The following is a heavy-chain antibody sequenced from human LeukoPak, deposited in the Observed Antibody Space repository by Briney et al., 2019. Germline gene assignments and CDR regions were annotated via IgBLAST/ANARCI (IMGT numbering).Heavy chain of an antibody. D-gene: IGHD6-13*01. CDR1: GGSISSSSYY. J-gene: IGHJ4*02. V-gene: IGHV4-39*01. Sequence: PSETLSLTCTVSGGSISSSSYYWGWIRQPPGKGLEWIGSIYYSGSTYYNPSLKSRVTISVDTSKSQFSLKLSSVTAADTAVYYCARSYSSSWYYWGQGTLVTVSS. CDR3: ARSYSSSWYY. CDR2: IYYSGST.